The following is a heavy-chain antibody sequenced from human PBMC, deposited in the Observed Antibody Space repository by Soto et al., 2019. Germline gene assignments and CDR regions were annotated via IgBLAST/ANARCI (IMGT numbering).Heavy chain of an antibody. D-gene: IGHD5-12*01. J-gene: IGHJ4*02. CDR2: IIPIFGTA. CDR3: ASGRARWLRIDYFDY. V-gene: IGHV1-69*06. CDR1: GGTFSSYA. Sequence: QVQLVQSGAEVKKPGSSVTVSCKASGGTFSSYAISWVRQAPGHGLEWMGGIIPIFGTANYAQKFQGRVTITADKSTSTAYMELSSLRSEDTAVYYCASGRARWLRIDYFDYWGQGTLVTVSS.